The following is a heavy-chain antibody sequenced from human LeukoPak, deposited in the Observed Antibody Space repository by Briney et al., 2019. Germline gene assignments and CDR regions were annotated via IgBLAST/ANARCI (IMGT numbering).Heavy chain of an antibody. CDR3: ARVSGSYTLNYHYGMDV. V-gene: IGHV1-2*02. CDR1: GYTFTAYY. J-gene: IGHJ6*02. D-gene: IGHD1-26*01. CDR2: INPDSGGT. Sequence: GASVKVSCKASGYTFTAYYMYWVRQAPGQGLEWMGWINPDSGGTNYAQKFQGRVTMSRDTSISTAYMELSRLRSDDTAVYCCARVSGSYTLNYHYGMDVWGQGTTVTVSS.